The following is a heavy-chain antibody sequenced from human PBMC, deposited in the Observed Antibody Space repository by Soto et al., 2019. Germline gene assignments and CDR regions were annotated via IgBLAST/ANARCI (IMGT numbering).Heavy chain of an antibody. D-gene: IGHD6-19*01. CDR2: IWYDGSNK. CDR1: GFTFSSYG. V-gene: IGHV3-33*01. Sequence: GGSLRLSCAASGFTFSSYGMHWVRQAPGKGLEWVAVIWYDGSNKYYADSVKGRFTISRDNSKNTLYLQMNSLRAEDTAVYYCAREVYSSGWYTGFNYYYGMDVWGQGTTVTVSS. J-gene: IGHJ6*02. CDR3: AREVYSSGWYTGFNYYYGMDV.